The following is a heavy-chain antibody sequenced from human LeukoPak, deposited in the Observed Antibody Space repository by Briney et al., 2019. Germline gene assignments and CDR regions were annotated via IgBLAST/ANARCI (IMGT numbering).Heavy chain of an antibody. Sequence: GSLRLSCAASGFTFSSHWMSWVRQAPGKGLEWVANINQDGSEKHYVDSVKGRFTTSRDNAKNSLYLEMSSLRAEDTAVYYCARDHVAPGLIFDYWGQGTLVTVSS. J-gene: IGHJ4*02. D-gene: IGHD3-16*01. CDR2: INQDGSEK. CDR3: ARDHVAPGLIFDY. CDR1: GFTFSSHW. V-gene: IGHV3-7*03.